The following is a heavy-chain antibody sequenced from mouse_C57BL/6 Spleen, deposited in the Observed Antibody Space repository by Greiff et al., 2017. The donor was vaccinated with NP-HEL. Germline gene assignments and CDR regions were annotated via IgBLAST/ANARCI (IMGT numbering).Heavy chain of an antibody. D-gene: IGHD1-1*01. Sequence: QVQLQQSGPELVKPGASVKISCKASGYAFSSSWMNWVKQRPGKGLEWIGRIYPGDGDTNYNGKFKGKATLTADKSSSTAYMQLRSLTSEDSAVYCCARGATTVDAMDYWGQGTSVTVSS. J-gene: IGHJ4*01. CDR3: ARGATTVDAMDY. CDR1: GYAFSSSW. CDR2: IYPGDGDT. V-gene: IGHV1-82*01.